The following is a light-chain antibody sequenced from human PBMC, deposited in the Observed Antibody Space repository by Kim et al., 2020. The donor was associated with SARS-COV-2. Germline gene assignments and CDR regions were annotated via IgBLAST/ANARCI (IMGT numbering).Light chain of an antibody. CDR1: NLGDKY. CDR3: QAWDSSTWV. J-gene: IGLJ3*02. Sequence: SYELTQPPSVSVSPGQTASITCSGDNLGDKYACWYQQKPGQSPVLVIYQDSKRPSGIPERFSGSNSGNTATLTISGTQAMDEADYYCQAWDSSTWVFGGGTQLTVL. V-gene: IGLV3-1*01. CDR2: QDS.